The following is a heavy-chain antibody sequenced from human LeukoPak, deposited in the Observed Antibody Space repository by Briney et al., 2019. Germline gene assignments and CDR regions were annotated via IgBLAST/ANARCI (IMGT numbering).Heavy chain of an antibody. CDR1: GGSISSYY. CDR2: MYYSGNT. Sequence: SETLSLTCNVSGGSISSYYWSWIRQPPGKGLEWIGYMYYSGNTNYNPSLRSRVTTSVDSSKNQFSLKLSSVTAADTAVYYCARHTLVGARNAFDIWGQGTMVTVSS. D-gene: IGHD1-26*01. CDR3: ARHTLVGARNAFDI. J-gene: IGHJ3*02. V-gene: IGHV4-59*08.